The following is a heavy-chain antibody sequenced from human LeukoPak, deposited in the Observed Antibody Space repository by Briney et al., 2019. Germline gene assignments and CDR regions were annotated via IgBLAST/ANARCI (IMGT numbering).Heavy chain of an antibody. Sequence: GGSLRLSCAASGFTFSSYAMSWVRQAPGMGLEWVSAISGSGGSTYYADSVKGRFTISRDNSKNTLYLQMNSLRAEDTAVYYCARAPRGYSYGALFDYWGQGTLVTVSS. CDR2: ISGSGGST. CDR1: GFTFSSYA. J-gene: IGHJ4*02. CDR3: ARAPRGYSYGALFDY. D-gene: IGHD5-18*01. V-gene: IGHV3-23*01.